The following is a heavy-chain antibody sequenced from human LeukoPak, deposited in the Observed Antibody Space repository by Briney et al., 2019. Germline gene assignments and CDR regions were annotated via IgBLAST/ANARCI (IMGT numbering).Heavy chain of an antibody. CDR2: IYTSGST. J-gene: IGHJ3*02. CDR3: ASGRVSGTEDDAFDI. D-gene: IGHD6-13*01. V-gene: IGHV4-61*02. CDR1: GGSISSGSYY. Sequence: PSQTLSLTCTVSGGSISSGSYYWSWIRQPAGKGLEWIWRIYTSGSTNYNPSLKSRVTISVDTSKNQFSLKLSSVTAADTAVYYCASGRVSGTEDDAFDIWGQGTMVTVSS.